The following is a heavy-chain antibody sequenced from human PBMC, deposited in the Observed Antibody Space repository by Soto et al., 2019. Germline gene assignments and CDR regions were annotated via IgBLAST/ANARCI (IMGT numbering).Heavy chain of an antibody. CDR3: ERIFYSSGYYYIYYFDY. J-gene: IGHJ4*02. CDR1: GGSISSGGYY. Sequence: SETLSLTCTVSGGSISSGGYYWSWIRQHPGKGLEWIGYIYYSGSTYYNPSLKSRVTISVDTSKNQFSLKLSSVTAADTDVYYCERIFYSSGYYYIYYFDYWGQGTLVTVSS. D-gene: IGHD3-22*01. CDR2: IYYSGST. V-gene: IGHV4-31*03.